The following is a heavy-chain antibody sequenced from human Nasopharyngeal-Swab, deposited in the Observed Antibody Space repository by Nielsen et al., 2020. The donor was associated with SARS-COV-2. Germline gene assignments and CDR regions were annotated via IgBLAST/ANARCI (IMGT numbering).Heavy chain of an antibody. D-gene: IGHD1-26*01. J-gene: IGHJ3*02. Sequence: GESLKISCTTSGFTFGDYAMSWFRQAPGKGLEWVGFLRSKTYGGAPEYAASVKGRFTISRDGAESIAYLQMNSLETEDTGVYYCARSVGSFYGQGAFDIWGQGTMVTVSS. CDR3: ARSVGSFYGQGAFDI. CDR1: GFTFGDYA. CDR2: LRSKTYGGAP. V-gene: IGHV3-49*01.